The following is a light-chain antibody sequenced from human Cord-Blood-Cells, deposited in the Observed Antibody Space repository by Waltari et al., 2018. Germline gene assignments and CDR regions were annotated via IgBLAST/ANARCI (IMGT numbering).Light chain of an antibody. J-gene: IGKJ4*01. CDR3: QQYNNWPLT. CDR2: GAS. Sequence: DIVMMQSPATLSVSPGERATLSCRASQSVSSNLAWYQQKPGQAPRLLIDGASTRATVIPARFSGSGSGTEFTLTISILQSEDFAVYYCQQYNNWPLTFGGGTKVEIK. V-gene: IGKV3-15*01. CDR1: QSVSSN.